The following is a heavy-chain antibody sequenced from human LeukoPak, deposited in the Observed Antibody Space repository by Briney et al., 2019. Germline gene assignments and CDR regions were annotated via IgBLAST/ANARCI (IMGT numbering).Heavy chain of an antibody. J-gene: IGHJ4*02. CDR3: ARDLSRAAAGALFDY. CDR1: GYTFTGYY. Sequence: ASVTVSCKASGYTFTGYYLHWVRQAPGQGLAWMGWINPNSGGTNCAQKFQGRVTMTRDTSISPAYMELTRLRSDDPALYYCARDLSRAAAGALFDYWGQGTLVTVSS. D-gene: IGHD6-13*01. CDR2: INPNSGGT. V-gene: IGHV1-2*02.